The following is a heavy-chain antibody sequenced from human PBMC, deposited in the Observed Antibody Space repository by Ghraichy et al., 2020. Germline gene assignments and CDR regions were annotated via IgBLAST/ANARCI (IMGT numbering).Heavy chain of an antibody. CDR1: GFTFSSYS. D-gene: IGHD3-10*01. Sequence: GGSLRLSCAASGFTFSSYSMNWVRQAPGKGLEWVSSISSSSSYIYYADSVKGRFTISRDNAKNSLYLQMNSLRAEDTAVYYCARGQYYYGSGSYLPQGGAFDIWGQGTMVTVSS. J-gene: IGHJ3*02. CDR2: ISSSSSYI. CDR3: ARGQYYYGSGSYLPQGGAFDI. V-gene: IGHV3-21*01.